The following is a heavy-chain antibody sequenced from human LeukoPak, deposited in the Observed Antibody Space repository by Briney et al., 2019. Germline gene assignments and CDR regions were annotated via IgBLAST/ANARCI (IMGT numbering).Heavy chain of an antibody. CDR2: INPSGGST. CDR3: ASLPRWIGSGPGAFDI. D-gene: IGHD5-12*01. Sequence: ASVKVSCKASGHTFTSYYMHWVRQAPGQGLEWMGIINPSGGSTSYAQKFQGRVTMTRDTSTSTVYMELSSLRSEDTAVYYCASLPRWIGSGPGAFDIWGQGTMVTVSS. V-gene: IGHV1-46*01. CDR1: GHTFTSYY. J-gene: IGHJ3*02.